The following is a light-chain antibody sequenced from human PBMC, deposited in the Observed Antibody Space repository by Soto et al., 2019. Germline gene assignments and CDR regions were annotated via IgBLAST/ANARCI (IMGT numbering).Light chain of an antibody. CDR2: DAS. CDR3: QQRSHWPPLFT. J-gene: IGKJ3*01. Sequence: EIVLTQSPATLSLSPGERATLSCRASQSVSSYLAWYQQKPGQAPRLLIYDASNRATGIPARFSGSGSGTDFTLTISSLETEDFAVYYCQQRSHWPPLFTFGPGTKVDIK. CDR1: QSVSSY. V-gene: IGKV3-11*01.